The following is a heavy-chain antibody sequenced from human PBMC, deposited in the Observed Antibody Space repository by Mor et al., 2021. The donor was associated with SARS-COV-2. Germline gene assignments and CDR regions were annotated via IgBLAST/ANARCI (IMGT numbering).Heavy chain of an antibody. J-gene: IGHJ6*02. V-gene: IGHV3-66*01. Sequence: GKGLEWVSTLYSGGSTFYADSVKGRFAISRDSSKNTLYLQMNSLRTEDTAVYYCARDLDYYGMDVWGQ. D-gene: IGHD3-16*01. CDR2: LYSGGST. CDR3: ARDLDYYGMDV.